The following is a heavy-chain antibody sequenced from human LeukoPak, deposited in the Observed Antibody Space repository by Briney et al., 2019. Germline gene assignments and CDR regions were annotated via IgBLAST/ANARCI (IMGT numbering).Heavy chain of an antibody. Sequence: GGSLRLSCAASGFTFSSYSMNWVRQAPGKGLEWVSSISSSSSYIYYADSLKGRFTISRDNAKNSLYLQMNSLRAEDTAVYYCARETYCGGDCYVQYYFDYWGQGTLVTVSS. CDR3: ARETYCGGDCYVQYYFDY. V-gene: IGHV3-21*01. CDR1: GFTFSSYS. CDR2: ISSSSSYI. D-gene: IGHD2-21*02. J-gene: IGHJ4*02.